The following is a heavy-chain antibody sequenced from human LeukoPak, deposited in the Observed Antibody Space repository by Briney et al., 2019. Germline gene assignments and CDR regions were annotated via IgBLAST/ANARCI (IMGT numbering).Heavy chain of an antibody. CDR2: IYSGGST. D-gene: IGHD1-26*01. Sequence: GGSLRLSCAASGFTVISNYMTWVRQAPGKGLEWVSTIYSGGSTYYADSVKGRFTISRDNPKNTLYLQMNSLRAEDTAVYYCARVDYSGSYYFDYWGQGTLVTVSS. CDR1: GFTVISNY. CDR3: ARVDYSGSYYFDY. V-gene: IGHV3-66*01. J-gene: IGHJ4*02.